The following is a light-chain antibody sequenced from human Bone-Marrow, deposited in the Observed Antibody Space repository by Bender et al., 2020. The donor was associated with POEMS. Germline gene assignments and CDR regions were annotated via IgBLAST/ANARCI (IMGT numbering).Light chain of an antibody. J-gene: IGLJ3*02. V-gene: IGLV3-9*01. CDR1: NIGDKN. CDR2: RDD. Sequence: SYELTQPLSVSVALGQTARVTCGGDNIGDKNVHWYQQKSGQAPVLVIYRDDNRPSGIPERFSGSNSGNTATLTLRSVEAADEADYYCQVWDSSDDVLFGGGTKLTVL. CDR3: QVWDSSDDVL.